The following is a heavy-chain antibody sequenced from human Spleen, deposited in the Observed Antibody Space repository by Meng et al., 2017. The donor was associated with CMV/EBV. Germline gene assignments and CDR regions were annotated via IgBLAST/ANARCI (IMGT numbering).Heavy chain of an antibody. J-gene: IGHJ6*02. CDR2: ISTSGVYK. CDR1: GFTFSGYE. D-gene: IGHD3-3*01. CDR3: AKASHYDLREYGMDV. Sequence: GESLKISCAASGFTFSGYEMNWVRLAPGKGLEWVSSISTSGVYKYEADSLKGRFTISRDNGKNSVYLQMNSLRAEDTAVYYCAKASHYDLREYGMDVWGQGTTVTVSS. V-gene: IGHV3-21*06.